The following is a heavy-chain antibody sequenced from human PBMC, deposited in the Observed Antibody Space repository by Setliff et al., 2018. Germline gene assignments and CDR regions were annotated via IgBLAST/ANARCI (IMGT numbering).Heavy chain of an antibody. Sequence: LSLTCTVSGGSISSSSYYWGWIRQPPGKGLEWIGSIYYSGSTYYNPSLKSRVTISVDTSKNQFSLKLSSVTAADTAVYYCARGHGTDYNFWSGYYAYWGQGTLVTVSS. CDR3: ARGHGTDYNFWSGYYAY. D-gene: IGHD3-3*01. V-gene: IGHV4-39*07. CDR2: IYYSGST. CDR1: GGSISSSSYY. J-gene: IGHJ4*02.